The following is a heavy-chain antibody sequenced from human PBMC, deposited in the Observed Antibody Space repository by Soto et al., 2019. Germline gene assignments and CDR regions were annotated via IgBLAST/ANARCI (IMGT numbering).Heavy chain of an antibody. D-gene: IGHD2-15*01. V-gene: IGHV4-4*07. Sequence: SETLSLTCTVSGGSISSYYWSWIRQPAGKGLEWIGRIYTSGSTNYNPSLKSRVTMSVDTSKNQFSLELSSVTAADTAVYYCARDKASGGYYYGMDVWGQGTTVTVSS. CDR3: ARDKASGGYYYGMDV. CDR2: IYTSGST. CDR1: GGSISSYY. J-gene: IGHJ6*02.